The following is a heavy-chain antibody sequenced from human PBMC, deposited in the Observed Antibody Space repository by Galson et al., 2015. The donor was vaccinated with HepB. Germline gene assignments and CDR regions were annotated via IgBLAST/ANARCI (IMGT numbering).Heavy chain of an antibody. V-gene: IGHV3-30-3*01. Sequence: SLRLSCAASGFIFSRYAMYWVRQAPGKGLEWVALISYDGSSKFYADSVKGRFTVSRDNLKNTLYVQMNSLRPEDTAVYSCAVFNYGSGPYSHPLYYYALDVWGQGTTVTVSS. J-gene: IGHJ6*02. CDR2: ISYDGSSK. D-gene: IGHD3-10*01. CDR3: AVFNYGSGPYSHPLYYYALDV. CDR1: GFIFSRYA.